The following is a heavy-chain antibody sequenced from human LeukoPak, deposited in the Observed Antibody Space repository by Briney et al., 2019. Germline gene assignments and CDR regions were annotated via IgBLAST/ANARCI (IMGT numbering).Heavy chain of an antibody. CDR1: GGSISSYY. V-gene: IGHV4-34*01. CDR2: INHSGST. J-gene: IGHJ6*02. D-gene: IGHD4-23*01. CDR3: AKLYGGYYYYGMDV. Sequence: SETLSLTCTVSGGSISSYYWSWIRQPPGKGLEWIGEINHSGSTNYNPSLKSRVTISVDTSKNQFSLKLSSVTAADTAVYYCAKLYGGYYYYGMDVWGQGTTVTVSS.